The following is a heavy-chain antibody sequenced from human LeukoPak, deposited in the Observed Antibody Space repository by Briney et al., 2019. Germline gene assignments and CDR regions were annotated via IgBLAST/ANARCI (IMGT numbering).Heavy chain of an antibody. CDR2: ISSSSSYT. D-gene: IGHD1-26*01. V-gene: IGHV3-11*03. CDR3: ARRPKFYRGWFDP. Sequence: KTGGSLRLSCAASGFTFSDYYMSWIRQAPGKGLEWVSYISSSSSYTNYADSVKGRFTISRDNAKNSLYLQMNSLRAEDTAVYYCARRPKFYRGWFDPWGQGTLVTVSS. CDR1: GFTFSDYY. J-gene: IGHJ5*02.